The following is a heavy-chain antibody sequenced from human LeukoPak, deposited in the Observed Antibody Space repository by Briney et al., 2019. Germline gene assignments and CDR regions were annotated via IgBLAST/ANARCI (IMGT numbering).Heavy chain of an antibody. D-gene: IGHD3-3*01. CDR1: GFTFSSYS. V-gene: IGHV3-48*01. Sequence: GGSLRLSCAASGFTFSSYSMNWVRQAPGKGLEWVSYISSSSSTIYYADSVKGRFTISRDNAKNSLYLQMNSLRAEDTAVYYCARVSSSDFWSGLYYFDYWGQGTLVTVSS. J-gene: IGHJ4*02. CDR3: ARVSSSDFWSGLYYFDY. CDR2: ISSSSSTI.